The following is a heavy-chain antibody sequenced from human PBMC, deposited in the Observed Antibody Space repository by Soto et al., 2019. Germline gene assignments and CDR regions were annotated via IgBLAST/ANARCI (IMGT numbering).Heavy chain of an antibody. CDR1: GFTFSTYG. CDR2: ISFDGNVQ. CDR3: AKERTQRVSRGVDY. J-gene: IGHJ4*02. Sequence: QVQLVESGGGVVQPGRSLRLSCAASGFTFSTYGMQWVRQAPGKGLEWVAVISFDGNVQYYADSVKGRFTISRDNSKNTLFLQMDSLRAEDTAVYYCAKERTQRVSRGVDYWGQGTLVTVS. D-gene: IGHD1-1*01. V-gene: IGHV3-30*18.